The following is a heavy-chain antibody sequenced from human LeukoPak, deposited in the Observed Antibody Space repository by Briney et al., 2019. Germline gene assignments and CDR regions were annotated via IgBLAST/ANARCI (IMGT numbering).Heavy chain of an antibody. CDR2: ISPASSTI. J-gene: IGHJ4*02. CDR1: GFTFSLYS. D-gene: IGHD6-19*01. V-gene: IGHV3-48*02. CDR3: ARGAYSSGPDY. Sequence: GGSLRLSCAASGFTFSLYSMNWVRQAPGKGLEWVSYISPASSTIVYADSVKGRFTMSRDNAKNSLYLQINSLRDEDTAVYYCARGAYSSGPDYWGQGALVTVSS.